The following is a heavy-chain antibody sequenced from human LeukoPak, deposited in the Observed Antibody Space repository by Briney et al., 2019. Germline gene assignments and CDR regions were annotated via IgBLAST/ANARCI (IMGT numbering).Heavy chain of an antibody. D-gene: IGHD6-19*01. J-gene: IGHJ4*02. V-gene: IGHV4-39*07. CDR3: ARDSSGWSSSFDY. CDR1: GGSISSSSYY. CDR2: IYYRGSS. Sequence: SETLSLTCTVSGGSISSSSYYWGWIRQPPGKGLEWIGSIYYRGSSYYNPSLKSRVTMSVDTSKNQFSLKLSSVTAADTAVYYCARDSSGWSSSFDYWGQGTLVTVSS.